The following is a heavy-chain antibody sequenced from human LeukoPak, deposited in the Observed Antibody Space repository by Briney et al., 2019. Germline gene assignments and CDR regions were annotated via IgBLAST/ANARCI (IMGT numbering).Heavy chain of an antibody. CDR1: GFTCNTYE. D-gene: IGHD3-9*01. V-gene: IGHV3-48*03. CDR3: VRGPTPGYDSGGDC. Sequence: GGSLRLSCEAAGFTCNTYEMNWVRQAPGEGLEWISYMSARGSVTHSADSVRGRSTMSREHATDSLSLPINNLRAADTDINYCVRGPTPGYDSGGDCWGQGTLITVPS. J-gene: IGHJ4*02. CDR2: MSARGSVT.